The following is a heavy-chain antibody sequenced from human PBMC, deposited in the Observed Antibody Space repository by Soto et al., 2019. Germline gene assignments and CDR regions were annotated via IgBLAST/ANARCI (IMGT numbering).Heavy chain of an antibody. J-gene: IGHJ6*02. Sequence: QVQLVQSAAEVKKPGSSVKVSCKASGGTFSSYAISWVRQAPGQGLEWLGGIIPIFGTANYAQKFQGRVTITADESMRTAYMELSRLRSEDTAVYYCARELAAVTETNYYYYGMDVWGQGTTVTVSS. D-gene: IGHD2-21*02. CDR2: IIPIFGTA. V-gene: IGHV1-69*01. CDR1: GGTFSSYA. CDR3: ARELAAVTETNYYYYGMDV.